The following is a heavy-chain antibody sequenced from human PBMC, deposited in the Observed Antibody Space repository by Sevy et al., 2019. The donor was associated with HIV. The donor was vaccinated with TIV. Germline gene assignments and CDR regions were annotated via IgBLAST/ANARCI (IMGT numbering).Heavy chain of an antibody. CDR3: ARGRRGSVCFCDAFAI. CDR2: ISSNIRTI. V-gene: IGHV3-48*02. CDR1: GFTFSSYS. J-gene: IGHJ3*02. Sequence: GGSLRLSCAASGFTFSSYSINWVRQAPGKGLEWVSYISSNIRTIYYADSVKGRFTISRDNAKNSLYLQMNSLRDEDTAVYFCARGRRGSVCFCDAFAIWGPGTMVSDSS. D-gene: IGHD2-21*02.